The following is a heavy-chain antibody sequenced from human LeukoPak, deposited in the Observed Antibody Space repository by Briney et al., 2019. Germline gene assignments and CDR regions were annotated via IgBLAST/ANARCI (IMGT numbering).Heavy chain of an antibody. Sequence: GGSLRLSCAASGFTFSSYGMNWVRQAPGKGLEWVSYISSSGSTIYYADSVKGRFTISRDNAKNSLYLQMNSLRAEDTAVYYCARDLGYCSSTSCYKSGVDYWGQGTLVTVSS. CDR1: GFTFSSYG. J-gene: IGHJ4*02. V-gene: IGHV3-48*03. D-gene: IGHD2-2*02. CDR3: ARDLGYCSSTSCYKSGVDY. CDR2: ISSSGSTI.